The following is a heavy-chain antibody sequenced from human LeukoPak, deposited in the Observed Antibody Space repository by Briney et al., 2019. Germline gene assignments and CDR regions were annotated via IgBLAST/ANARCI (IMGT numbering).Heavy chain of an antibody. V-gene: IGHV1-8*01. CDR3: ASTYYYDSSGYYLDAFDI. D-gene: IGHD3-22*01. Sequence: ASVKVSCKASGYTFTSYDFNWVRQATGQGLEWMGWMDPNSGNTGYAQKFQGRVTMTRNTSISTAYMELSSLRSEDTAVYYCASTYYYDSSGYYLDAFDIWGQGTMVTVSS. CDR1: GYTFTSYD. J-gene: IGHJ3*02. CDR2: MDPNSGNT.